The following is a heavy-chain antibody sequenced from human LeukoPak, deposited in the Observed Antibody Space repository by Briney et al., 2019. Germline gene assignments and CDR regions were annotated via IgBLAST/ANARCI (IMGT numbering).Heavy chain of an antibody. CDR1: GSAFSSYW. CDR3: ARVGGCPRCHFDS. CDR2: INSDGSTT. D-gene: IGHD6-19*01. V-gene: IGHV3-74*01. J-gene: IGHJ4*02. Sequence: GGSLCPSCQASGSAFSSYWIHWVRQAPGKGLVWVSRINSDGSTTNYADSVRGRFRTSRDNAKNTLYLQMNSLRGDDTAVYYYARVGGCPRCHFDSWGQGTLVTVSS.